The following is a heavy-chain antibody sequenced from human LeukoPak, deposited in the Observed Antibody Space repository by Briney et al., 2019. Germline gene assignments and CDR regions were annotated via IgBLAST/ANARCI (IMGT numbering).Heavy chain of an antibody. V-gene: IGHV3-23*01. CDR3: ARDIELSC. CDR2: ISASGGNS. Sequence: GGCLRLSCEGSGFTFSDSAMSWVRQASGRGLEWVSLISASGGNSYYADSVKGRFTVSRDSFKNTLHLQMNSLRAEDTAVYYCARDIELSCWGQGTLVTVSS. J-gene: IGHJ4*02. D-gene: IGHD1-26*01. CDR1: GFTFSDSA.